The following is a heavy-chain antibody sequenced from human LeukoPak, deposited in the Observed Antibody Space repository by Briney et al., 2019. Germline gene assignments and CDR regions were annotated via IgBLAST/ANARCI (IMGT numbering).Heavy chain of an antibody. CDR1: GGTFSSYA. CDR2: IIPIFGTA. CDR3: ARDVNVVVPAAIGYYYMDV. Sequence: SVKVSCKASGGTFSSYAISWVRQAPGQGLEWMGGIIPIFGTANYAQKFQGRVTITADESTSTAYMELSSLRSEDTAVYYCARDVNVVVPAAIGYYYMDVWGKGTTVTVSS. J-gene: IGHJ6*03. V-gene: IGHV1-69*13. D-gene: IGHD2-2*01.